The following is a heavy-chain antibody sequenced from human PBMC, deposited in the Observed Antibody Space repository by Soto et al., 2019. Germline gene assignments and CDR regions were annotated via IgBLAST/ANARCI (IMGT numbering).Heavy chain of an antibody. D-gene: IGHD3-10*01. CDR3: ARDGSGRPATY. J-gene: IGHJ4*02. CDR1: GGSISSYY. V-gene: IGHV4-59*01. CDR2: IYNSGST. Sequence: SETLSLTCIVSGGSISSYYWSWTRQPPGKGLEWIGYIYNSGSTNYNPSLKSRVTISVDTSKNQFSLKLSSVTAADTAVYYCARDGSGRPATYWRQGTLVIGSS.